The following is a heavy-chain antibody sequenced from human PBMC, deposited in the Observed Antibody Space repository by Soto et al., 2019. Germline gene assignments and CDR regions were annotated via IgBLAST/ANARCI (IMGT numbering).Heavy chain of an antibody. J-gene: IGHJ3*02. CDR2: FDPEDGET. CDR1: GYTLTELS. D-gene: IGHD2-2*01. CDR3: ATDCSSTSCPHLYAFDI. Sequence: ASVKVSFKVSGYTLTELSMHWVRQAPGKGLEWMGGFDPEDGETIYAQKFQGRVTMTEDTSTDTAYMELSSLRSEDTAVYYCATDCSSTSCPHLYAFDIWGQGTMVTVSS. V-gene: IGHV1-24*01.